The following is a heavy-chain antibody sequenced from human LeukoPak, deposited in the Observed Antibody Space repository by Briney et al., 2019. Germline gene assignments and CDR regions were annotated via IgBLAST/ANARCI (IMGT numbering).Heavy chain of an antibody. CDR1: GFTFSSYA. J-gene: IGHJ6*03. CDR2: ISGSGGST. Sequence: GGSLRLSCAASGFTFSSYAMSWVRQAPGKGLEWVSAISGSGGSTYYADSVKGRFTISRDNAKNSLYLQMNSLRAEDTALYYCARAYSSSYYYYMDVWGKGTTVTVSS. D-gene: IGHD6-13*01. CDR3: ARAYSSSYYYYMDV. V-gene: IGHV3-23*01.